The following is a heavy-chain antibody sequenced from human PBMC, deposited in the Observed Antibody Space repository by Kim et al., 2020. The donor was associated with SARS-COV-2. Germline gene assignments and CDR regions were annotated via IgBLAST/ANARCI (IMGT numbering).Heavy chain of an antibody. J-gene: IGHJ4*02. Sequence: SETLSLTCTVSGGSVSSASYYWSWIRQPPGMGLEWIGYIYYTGSTNYNPSLKSRVAISIDTSRNQFSLKLSSVTAADTAVYYCARDFADSWGQGTLVTVS. V-gene: IGHV4-61*01. CDR2: IYYTGST. CDR3: ARDFADS. D-gene: IGHD3-3*01. CDR1: GGSVSSASYY.